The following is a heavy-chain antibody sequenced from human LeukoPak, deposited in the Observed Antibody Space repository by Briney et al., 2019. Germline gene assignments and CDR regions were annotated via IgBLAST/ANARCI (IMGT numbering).Heavy chain of an antibody. V-gene: IGHV3-21*01. CDR1: GFTFSSYS. CDR3: ASDDSSGYTPFDY. Sequence: PGGSLRLSCAASGFTFSSYSMNWVRQAPGKGLEWVSSISSSSSYIYYADSVKGRFTISRDNAKNSLYLQMNSLRAEDTAVYYCASDDSSGYTPFDYWGQGALVTVSS. D-gene: IGHD3-22*01. CDR2: ISSSSSYI. J-gene: IGHJ4*02.